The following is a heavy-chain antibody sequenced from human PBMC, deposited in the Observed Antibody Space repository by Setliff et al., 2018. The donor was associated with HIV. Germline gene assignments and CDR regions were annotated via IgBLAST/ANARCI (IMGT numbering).Heavy chain of an antibody. V-gene: IGHV3-21*01. Sequence: GGSLRLSCAASGFTFSSYTMNWVRQAPGKGLEWVSSISSSSYYIYYADSVKGRFTISRDNAKNSLFLQMNSLRAEDSAVYYCASIELAAMVPVDYWGQGTLVTVSS. CDR3: ASIELAAMVPVDY. D-gene: IGHD5-18*01. CDR2: ISSSSYYI. CDR1: GFTFSSYT. J-gene: IGHJ4*02.